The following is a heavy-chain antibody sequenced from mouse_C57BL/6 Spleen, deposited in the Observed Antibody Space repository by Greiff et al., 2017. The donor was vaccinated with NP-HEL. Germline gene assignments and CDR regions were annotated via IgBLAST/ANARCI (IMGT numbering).Heavy chain of an antibody. D-gene: IGHD1-1*02. Sequence: VQLQQPGAELVMPGASVKLSCKASGYTFTSYWMHWVKQRPGQGLEWIGEIDPSDSYTNYNQKFKGKSTLTVDKSSSTAYMQLSSLTSEDSAVYSCAREGGFLYGGWGQGTTLT. V-gene: IGHV1-69*01. J-gene: IGHJ2*01. CDR1: GYTFTSYW. CDR2: IDPSDSYT. CDR3: AREGGFLYGG.